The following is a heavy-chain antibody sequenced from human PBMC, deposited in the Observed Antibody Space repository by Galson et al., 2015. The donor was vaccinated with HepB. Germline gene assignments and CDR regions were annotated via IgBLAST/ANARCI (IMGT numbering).Heavy chain of an antibody. CDR1: GFTFSGSA. D-gene: IGHD4-17*01. CDR3: TRHADYGDYVTAEAFDI. J-gene: IGHJ3*02. CDR2: IRSKANSYAT. V-gene: IGHV3-73*01. Sequence: SLRLSCAASGFTFSGSAMHWVRQASGKGLEWVGRIRSKANSYATAYAASVKGRFTISRDDSKNTAYLQMNSLKTEDTAVYYCTRHADYGDYVTAEAFDIWGQGTMVTVSS.